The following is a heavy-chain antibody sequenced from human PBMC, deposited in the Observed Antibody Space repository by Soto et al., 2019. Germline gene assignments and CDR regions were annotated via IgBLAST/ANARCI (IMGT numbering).Heavy chain of an antibody. V-gene: IGHV1-46*01. J-gene: IGHJ3*02. CDR1: GCTFTSYY. D-gene: IGHD2-21*01. CDR2: IRTSGGST. Sequence: ASVEVSCKASGCTFTSYYMHWVRQAPGQGLEGVGIIRTSGGSTTYAQKFQGRVTMTRDTSTSTVYMELSSLRSEDTAVYYCARDIPYCGGVGNDAFDIWGKGTMVTVSS. CDR3: ARDIPYCGGVGNDAFDI.